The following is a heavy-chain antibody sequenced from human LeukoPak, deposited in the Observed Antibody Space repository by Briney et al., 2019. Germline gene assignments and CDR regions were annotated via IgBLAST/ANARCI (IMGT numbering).Heavy chain of an antibody. CDR1: GGSISSSSYY. D-gene: IGHD3-3*01. J-gene: IGHJ6*03. CDR2: IYYSGST. Sequence: SETLSLTCTVSGGSISSSSYYWGWIRQPPGKGLEWIGSIYYSGSTYYNPSLKSRVTISVDTSKNQFSRKLSSVTAADTAVYYCARKITTIFGVVRSPYYYYMDVWGKGTTVTVSS. CDR3: ARKITTIFGVVRSPYYYYMDV. V-gene: IGHV4-39*07.